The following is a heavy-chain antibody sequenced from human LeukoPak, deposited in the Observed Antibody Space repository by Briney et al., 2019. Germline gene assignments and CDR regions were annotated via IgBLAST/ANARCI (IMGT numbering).Heavy chain of an antibody. D-gene: IGHD2-21*02. CDR1: GGSISSGDYY. CDR3: ARDWNCGGDCYSGYAFDI. V-gene: IGHV4-30-4*01. CDR2: IYYSGST. Sequence: SQTLSLTCTVSGGSISSGDYYWSWIRQPPGKGLEWIGYIYYSGSTYYNPSLKSRVTISVDTSKNQFSLKLSSVTAADTAVYYCARDWNCGGDCYSGYAFDIWGQGTMVTVSS. J-gene: IGHJ3*02.